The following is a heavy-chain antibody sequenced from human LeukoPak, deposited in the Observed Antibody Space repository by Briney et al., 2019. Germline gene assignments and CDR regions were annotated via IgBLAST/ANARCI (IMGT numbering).Heavy chain of an antibody. J-gene: IGHJ5*02. D-gene: IGHD3-10*01. CDR1: GGSISSYY. V-gene: IGHV4-59*01. Sequence: SEPLSLTCTVSGGSISSYYWSWIRQPPGKGLVWIGYIYYSGSTNYNPSLKSRVTISVDTSKNQFSLKLSSVTAADTAVYYCARRGGMANYWFDPWDQGTLVTVSS. CDR2: IYYSGST. CDR3: ARRGGMANYWFDP.